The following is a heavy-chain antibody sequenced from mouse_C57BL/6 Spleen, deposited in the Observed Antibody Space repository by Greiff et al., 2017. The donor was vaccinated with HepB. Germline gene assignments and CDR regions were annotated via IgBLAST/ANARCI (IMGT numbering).Heavy chain of an antibody. V-gene: IGHV1-82*01. CDR1: GYAFSSSW. D-gene: IGHD1-1*01. J-gene: IGHJ2*01. CDR2: IYPGDGDT. CDR3: ARDYYGSSLYYVDY. Sequence: QVQLQQSGPELVKPGASVKISCKASGYAFSSSWMNWVKQRPGKGLEWIGRIYPGDGDTNYNGKFKGKATLTADKSSSTAYMQLSSLTSEDSAVYFCARDYYGSSLYYVDYWGQGTTLTVSS.